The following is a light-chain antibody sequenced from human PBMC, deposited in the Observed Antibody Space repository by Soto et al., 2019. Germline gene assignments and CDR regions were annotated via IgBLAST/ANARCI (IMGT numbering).Light chain of an antibody. CDR1: SSNIGSNT. CDR2: SNN. J-gene: IGLJ1*01. CDR3: AAWDDSLNGRYV. V-gene: IGLV1-44*01. Sequence: QSVLTQPPSASGTPGQRVTISCSGSSSNIGSNTVNWYQQLPGTAPKLLIYSNNQRPSGVPDRFSGSKSGTSASLAISGLQSEDEADYYGAAWDDSLNGRYVFGTGTTLPVL.